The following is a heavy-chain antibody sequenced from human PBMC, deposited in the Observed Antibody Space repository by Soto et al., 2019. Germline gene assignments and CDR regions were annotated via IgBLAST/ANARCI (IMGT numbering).Heavy chain of an antibody. CDR3: AKDPCSSWYCKYFEY. Sequence: EVQLLESGGGLVQAGESLRLSCVGSGFSFRTYAMNWVRQSPGKGLEWVSGISAHDGSTLYADSVRGRFTISRDNSKNTLYLQMNSLRAEDTAVYYCAKDPCSSWYCKYFEYWGQGTQVTVYS. CDR2: ISAHDGST. J-gene: IGHJ4*02. CDR1: GFSFRTYA. V-gene: IGHV3-23*01. D-gene: IGHD6-13*01.